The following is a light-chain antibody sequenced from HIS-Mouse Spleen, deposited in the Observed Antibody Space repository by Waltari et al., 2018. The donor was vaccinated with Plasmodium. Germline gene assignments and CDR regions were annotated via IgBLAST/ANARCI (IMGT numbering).Light chain of an antibody. J-gene: IGKJ3*01. CDR2: GAS. V-gene: IGKV3-15*01. Sequence: ELVMTQSPATLSVSPGDRATLSCRASQSVSSNLAWYQQKPGQPPRLLIYGASTRATGIPARFSGSGSGTEFTLTISSLQSEDFAVYYCQQYNNWSFTFGPGTKVDIK. CDR3: QQYNNWSFT. CDR1: QSVSSN.